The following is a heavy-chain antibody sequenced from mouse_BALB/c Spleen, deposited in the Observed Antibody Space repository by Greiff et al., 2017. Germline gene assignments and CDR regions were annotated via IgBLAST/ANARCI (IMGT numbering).Heavy chain of an antibody. J-gene: IGHJ4*01. V-gene: IGHV5-17*02. CDR1: GFTFSSFG. CDR2: ISSGSSTI. Sequence: EVQLVESGGGLVQPGGSRKLSCAASGFTFSSFGMHWVRQAPEKGLEWVAYISSGSSTIYYADTVKGRFTISGDNPKNTLFLQMTSLRSEDTAMYYCARGDYGSNYGAMDYWGQGTSVTVSS. D-gene: IGHD1-1*01. CDR3: ARGDYGSNYGAMDY.